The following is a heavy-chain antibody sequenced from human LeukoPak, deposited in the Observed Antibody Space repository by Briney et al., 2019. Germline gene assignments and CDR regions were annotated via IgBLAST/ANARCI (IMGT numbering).Heavy chain of an antibody. CDR3: ARDCSGGSCYPMHFDY. D-gene: IGHD2-15*01. CDR1: GGSFSGYY. J-gene: IGHJ4*02. CDR2: INHSGST. V-gene: IGHV4-34*01. Sequence: SETLSLTCAVCGGSFSGYYWSWIRQPPGKGLEWIGEINHSGSTNYNPSLKSRVTISVDTSKNQFSLKLSSVTAADTAVYYCARDCSGGSCYPMHFDYWGQGTLVTVSS.